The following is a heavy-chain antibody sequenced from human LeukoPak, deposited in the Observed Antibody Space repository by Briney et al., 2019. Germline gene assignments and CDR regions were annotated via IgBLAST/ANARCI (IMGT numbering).Heavy chain of an antibody. D-gene: IGHD6-13*01. CDR3: ASFGSWPHGS. Sequence: GGSLRLSCAASGFTFSSYAMHWVRQAPGKGLEWVAVISYGGSNKYYADSVKGRFTSSRDNAKNSLYLQMNSLRDEDTAVYYCASFGSWPHGSWGQGTLVTVSS. J-gene: IGHJ5*02. V-gene: IGHV3-30-3*01. CDR2: ISYGGSNK. CDR1: GFTFSSYA.